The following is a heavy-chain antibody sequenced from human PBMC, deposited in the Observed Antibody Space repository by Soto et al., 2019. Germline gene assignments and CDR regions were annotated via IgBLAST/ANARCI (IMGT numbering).Heavy chain of an antibody. J-gene: IGHJ4*02. Sequence: SETLSLTCTVSGGSISSDYWMWIRQPPGKGLEWIGYIHYTGSTNYNPSLKTRVTISLETSKNQFSLKLKSVTAADTAVYYCAGWNIRGFDYWGQGTLVTVSS. CDR2: IHYTGST. CDR1: GGSISSDY. CDR3: AGWNIRGFDY. V-gene: IGHV4-59*08. D-gene: IGHD1-1*01.